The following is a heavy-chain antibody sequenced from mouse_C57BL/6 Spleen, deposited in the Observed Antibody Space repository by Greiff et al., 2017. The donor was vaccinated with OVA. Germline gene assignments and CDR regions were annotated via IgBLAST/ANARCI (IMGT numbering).Heavy chain of an antibody. V-gene: IGHV1-15*01. D-gene: IGHD1-1*02. Sequence: QVQLKESGAELVRPGASVTLSCKASGYTFTDYEMHWVKQTPVHGLEWIGAIDPETGGTAYNQKFKGKAILTADKSSSTAYMELRSLTSEDSAVYYCTRRLSNWGQGTLVTVSA. J-gene: IGHJ3*01. CDR2: IDPETGGT. CDR1: GYTFTDYE. CDR3: TRRLSN.